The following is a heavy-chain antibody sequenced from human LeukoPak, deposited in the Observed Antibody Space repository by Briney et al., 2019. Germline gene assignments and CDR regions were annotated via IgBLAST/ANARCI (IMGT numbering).Heavy chain of an antibody. D-gene: IGHD2-2*01. Sequence: ASVKVSCKASGYTFTAYYMHWVRQAPGQGLEWMGWINPNSGGTNYAQKFQGRVTMTRDTSISTAYMELSKLRSDDTAVYYCARDRVVVPAAFDYWGQGTLVTVSS. V-gene: IGHV1-2*02. J-gene: IGHJ4*02. CDR2: INPNSGGT. CDR3: ARDRVVVPAAFDY. CDR1: GYTFTAYY.